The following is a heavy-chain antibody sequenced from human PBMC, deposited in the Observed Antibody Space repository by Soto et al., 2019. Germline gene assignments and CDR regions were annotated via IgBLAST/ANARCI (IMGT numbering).Heavy chain of an antibody. V-gene: IGHV3-21*01. D-gene: IGHD1-26*01. CDR2: ISSSSNYI. J-gene: IGHJ5*02. Sequence: PGGSLRLSCAASGFTFSSYSMNWVRQAPGKGLEWVASISSSSNYIYYADSVKGRFTVSGDNAKNSLSLQMSSLRAEDTAVYYCAGGGQLDPWGQGTLVTVSS. CDR1: GFTFSSYS. CDR3: AGGGQLDP.